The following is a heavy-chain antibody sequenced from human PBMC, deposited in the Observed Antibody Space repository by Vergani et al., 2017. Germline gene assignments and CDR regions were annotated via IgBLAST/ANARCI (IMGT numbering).Heavy chain of an antibody. CDR1: GGSISSGGYY. V-gene: IGHV4-31*03. J-gene: IGHJ4*02. CDR2: IYYSGST. Sequence: QVQLQESGPGLVKPSQTLSLTCTVSGGSISSGGYYWSWIRQLPGKGLEWIGYIYYSGSTYYNPSLKSRVTISVDTSKNQFSLKLSSVTAADTAVYYCARVTAAAGMYSSGWYHPFDYWGQGTLVTVSS. CDR3: ARVTAAAGMYSSGWYHPFDY. D-gene: IGHD6-19*01.